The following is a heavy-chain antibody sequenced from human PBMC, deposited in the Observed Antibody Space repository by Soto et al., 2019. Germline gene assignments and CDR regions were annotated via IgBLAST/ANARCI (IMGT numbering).Heavy chain of an antibody. CDR3: AKDWYEDY. D-gene: IGHD6-13*01. J-gene: IGHJ4*02. V-gene: IGHV3-23*01. Sequence: EVQLLESGGDFVQPGGSLRLSCAASGFTFTTYAMTWVRQAPGKGLEWFSAINTAGTTYYADSVKGRFTISRDNAKNTLYLQMNGLRAEDTAVYYCAKDWYEDYWGQGTLVTVSS. CDR2: INTAGTT. CDR1: GFTFTTYA.